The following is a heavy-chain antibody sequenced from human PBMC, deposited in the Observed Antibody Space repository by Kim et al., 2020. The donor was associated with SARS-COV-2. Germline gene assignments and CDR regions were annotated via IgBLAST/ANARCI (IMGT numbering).Heavy chain of an antibody. Sequence: SMRSRLTISRDNAKNALYLQMNSLRAEDTALYYCAKELTGRGYYYNMDIWGKGTTVTVSS. J-gene: IGHJ6*03. CDR3: AKELTGRGYYYNMDI. V-gene: IGHV3-9*01. D-gene: IGHD3-9*01.